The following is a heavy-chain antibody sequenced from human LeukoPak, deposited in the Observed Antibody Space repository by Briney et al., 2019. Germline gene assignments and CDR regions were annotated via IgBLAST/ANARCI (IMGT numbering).Heavy chain of an antibody. D-gene: IGHD1-20*01. CDR2: VTGSGDTT. CDR3: ARRYNSYYFDY. Sequence: GGSLRLSCAASGFTFSSYTMRWVRQAPGKGLEWVSSVTGSGDTTYADSVKGRFTVSRDNSRNTVYLQMNSLRAEDTAVYFCARRYNSYYFDYWGQGTLVTVSS. J-gene: IGHJ4*02. CDR1: GFTFSSYT. V-gene: IGHV3-23*01.